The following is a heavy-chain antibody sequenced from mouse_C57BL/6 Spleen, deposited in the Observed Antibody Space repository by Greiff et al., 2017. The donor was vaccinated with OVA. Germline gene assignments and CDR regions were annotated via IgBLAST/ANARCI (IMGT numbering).Heavy chain of an antibody. CDR3: ARGGYYGVFYAMDY. J-gene: IGHJ4*01. CDR1: GYTFTDYY. CDR2: INPNNGGT. Sequence: VQLQQSGPELVKPGASVKISCKASGYTFTDYYMNWVKQSHGKSLEWIGDINPNNGGTSYNQKFKGKATLTVDKSSSTAYMELRSLTSEDSAVYYCARGGYYGVFYAMDYWGQGTSVTVSS. D-gene: IGHD1-1*01. V-gene: IGHV1-26*01.